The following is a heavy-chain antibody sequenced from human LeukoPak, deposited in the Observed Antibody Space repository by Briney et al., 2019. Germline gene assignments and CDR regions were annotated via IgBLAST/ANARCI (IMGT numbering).Heavy chain of an antibody. D-gene: IGHD6-13*01. J-gene: IGHJ4*02. Sequence: SSVKVSCKASGGTFSSYTISWVRQAPGQGLEWRGRIIPILGIANYAQKFQGRVTITADKSTSTAYMELSSLRSEDTAVYYCARDAGHEGIDYWGQGTLVTVSS. CDR1: GGTFSSYT. V-gene: IGHV1-69*04. CDR2: IIPILGIA. CDR3: ARDAGHEGIDY.